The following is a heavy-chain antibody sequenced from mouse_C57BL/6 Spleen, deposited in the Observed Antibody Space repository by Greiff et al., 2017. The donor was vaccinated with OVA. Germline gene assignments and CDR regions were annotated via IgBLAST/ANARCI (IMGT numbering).Heavy chain of an antibody. CDR3: ARESQTGQAKYYAMDY. D-gene: IGHD3-2*02. CDR2: IYPRSGNT. V-gene: IGHV1-81*01. Sequence: QVHVKQSGAELARPGASVKLSCKASGYTFTSYGISWVKQRTGQGLEWIGEIYPRSGNTYYNEKFKGKATLTADKSSSTAYMELRSLTSEDSAVYFCARESQTGQAKYYAMDYWGQGTSVTVSS. J-gene: IGHJ4*01. CDR1: GYTFTSYG.